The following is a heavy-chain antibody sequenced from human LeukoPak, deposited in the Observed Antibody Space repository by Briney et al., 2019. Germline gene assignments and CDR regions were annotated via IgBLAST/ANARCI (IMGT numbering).Heavy chain of an antibody. CDR1: GFTFSDYY. J-gene: IGHJ4*02. V-gene: IGHV3-11*01. CDR2: ISSSGSTI. D-gene: IGHD3-10*01. CDR3: ARLDYYGSGSYQVDY. Sequence: PGGSLRLSCAASGFTFSDYYMSWIRQAPGKGLEWVSYISSSGSTIYYADSVKGRFTISRDNAKNSLYLQMNSLRAEDTAVYYCARLDYYGSGSYQVDYWGQGTLVTVSS.